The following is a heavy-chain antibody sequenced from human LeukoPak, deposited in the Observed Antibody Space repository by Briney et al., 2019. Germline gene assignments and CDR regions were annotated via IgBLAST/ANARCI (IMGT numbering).Heavy chain of an antibody. CDR1: GFTFSSYW. V-gene: IGHV3-7*01. J-gene: IGHJ4*02. CDR2: TEEDGSDK. CDR3: ARDFGSLEDYFDY. D-gene: IGHD3-10*01. Sequence: GGSLRLSCAASGFTFSSYWMSWVRRAPGKGLEWVASTEEDGSDKYYVDSVKGRFTISRDNAKNSLYLQMKSLRADDTAVYYCARDFGSLEDYFDYWGQGTLVTVSS.